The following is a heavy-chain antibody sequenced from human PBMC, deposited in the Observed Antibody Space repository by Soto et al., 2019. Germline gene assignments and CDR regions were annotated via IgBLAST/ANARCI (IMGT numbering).Heavy chain of an antibody. J-gene: IGHJ4*02. Sequence: KASETLSLTCSVSGGSRSEYFWSWIRQSPGKGLEWIGYIYYLGSTDYNPSLKSRVTISVDTSKRQFSLRLTSVTAADTAVYYCARDGYDGSGSPYPAYWGPGTQVTVS. CDR2: IYYLGST. CDR3: ARDGYDGSGSPYPAY. CDR1: GGSRSEYF. D-gene: IGHD3-10*01. V-gene: IGHV4-59*01.